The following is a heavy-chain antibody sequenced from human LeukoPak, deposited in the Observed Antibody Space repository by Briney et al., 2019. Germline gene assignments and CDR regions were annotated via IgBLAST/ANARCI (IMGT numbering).Heavy chain of an antibody. J-gene: IGHJ3*02. CDR3: ARGGDGSGSYSDAFDI. Sequence: SETLSLTCTVSGGSISSYYWSWIRQPPGKGLEWIGYIYHSGSTYYNSSLKSRVTISVDRSKNQFSLKLSSVTAADTAVYYCARGGDGSGSYSDAFDIWGQGTMVTVSS. D-gene: IGHD3-10*01. V-gene: IGHV4-59*12. CDR1: GGSISSYY. CDR2: IYHSGST.